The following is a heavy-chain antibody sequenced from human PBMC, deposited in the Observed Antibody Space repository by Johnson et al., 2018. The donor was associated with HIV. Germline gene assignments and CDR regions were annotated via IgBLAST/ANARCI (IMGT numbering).Heavy chain of an antibody. J-gene: IGHJ3*02. Sequence: QVQLVESGGGLVKPGGSLRLSCAASGFTFSDYYMSWIRQAPGKGLEWVSYISDSGSTYYADSVKGRFTISRDNSKNTLYLQMNSLRAEDTAVYYCAKDLLTLDAFDIWGQGTLVTVSS. CDR3: AKDLLTLDAFDI. V-gene: IGHV3-11*01. CDR2: ISDSGST. CDR1: GFTFSDYY.